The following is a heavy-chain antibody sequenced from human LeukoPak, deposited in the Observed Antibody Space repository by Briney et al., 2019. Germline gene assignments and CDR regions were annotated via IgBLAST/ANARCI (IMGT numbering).Heavy chain of an antibody. D-gene: IGHD6-13*01. Sequence: GRSLRLSCATSGFTFSMSSMHWVRLAPGKGLEWLAGISFGGANKFSGDSVNGRFSISRDNSKNTLYIQMNSLGLDDTAVYFCARGRAGIAAAGFDYWGQGTLVTVSS. CDR1: GFTFSMSS. CDR2: ISFGGANK. J-gene: IGHJ4*02. CDR3: ARGRAGIAAAGFDY. V-gene: IGHV3-30*04.